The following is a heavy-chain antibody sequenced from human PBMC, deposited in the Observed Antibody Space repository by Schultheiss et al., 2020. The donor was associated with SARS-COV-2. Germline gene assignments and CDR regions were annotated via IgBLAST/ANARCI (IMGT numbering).Heavy chain of an antibody. CDR1: GGSISSYY. Sequence: SETLSLSCAVSGGSISSYYWSWIRQPPGKGLEWIGSIYYSGSTYYNPSLKSRVTMSVDTSKNQFSLKLSSVTAADTAVYYCARVSYDTLTGYMDVWGKGTTVTVSS. D-gene: IGHD3-3*01. CDR3: ARVSYDTLTGYMDV. CDR2: IYYSGST. J-gene: IGHJ6*03. V-gene: IGHV4-59*12.